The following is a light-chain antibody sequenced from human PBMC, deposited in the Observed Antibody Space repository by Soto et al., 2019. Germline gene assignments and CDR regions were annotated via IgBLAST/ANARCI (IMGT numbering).Light chain of an antibody. Sequence: DIQMTQSPSSVSASVGDRVTITCRASQDINSWLAWYQQKPGKAPNLLIYAASRLQSDVPSRFSGSGSGTDFTLTISSLQPDDFATYYCQQCNGYSRTFGQGTKVDI. CDR3: QQCNGYSRT. CDR1: QDINSW. V-gene: IGKV1D-16*01. J-gene: IGKJ1*01. CDR2: AAS.